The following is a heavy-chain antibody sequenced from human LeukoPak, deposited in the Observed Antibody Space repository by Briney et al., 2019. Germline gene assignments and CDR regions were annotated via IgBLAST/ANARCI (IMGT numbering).Heavy chain of an antibody. CDR1: GDSVSSSNYY. CDR3: ARARAEGIVVVVAATAELEFDY. D-gene: IGHD2-15*01. V-gene: IGHV4-61*01. J-gene: IGHJ4*02. Sequence: SETLSLTCTVFGDSVSSSNYYWAWFRQPPGKGLEWIGYIYYSGSTNYNPSLKSRVTISVDTSKNQFSLKLSSVTAADTAVYYCARARAEGIVVVVAATAELEFDYWGQGTLVTVSS. CDR2: IYYSGST.